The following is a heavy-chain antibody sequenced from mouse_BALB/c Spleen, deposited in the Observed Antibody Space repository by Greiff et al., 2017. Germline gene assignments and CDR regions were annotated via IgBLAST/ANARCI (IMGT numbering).Heavy chain of an antibody. D-gene: IGHD2-4*01. CDR3: ARGDDYDKSAMDY. Sequence: QVQLQQSGAELVRPGTSVKISCKASGYTFTNYWLGWVKQRPGHGLEWIGDIYPGGGYTNYKEKFKGKATLTADTSSSTAYMQLSSLTSEDSAVYFCARGDDYDKSAMDYWGQGTSVTVSS. CDR2: IYPGGGYT. J-gene: IGHJ4*01. V-gene: IGHV1-63*02. CDR1: GYTFTNYW.